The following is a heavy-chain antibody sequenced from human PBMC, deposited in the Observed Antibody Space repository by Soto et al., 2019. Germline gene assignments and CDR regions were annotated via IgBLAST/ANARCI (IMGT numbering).Heavy chain of an antibody. D-gene: IGHD4-17*01. CDR3: ARGPDYAGSLDY. CDR1: GGTFSNYA. J-gene: IGHJ4*02. CDR2: IILTFGTA. Sequence: QVRLVQSGAEVKKPGSSVKVSCKASGGTFSNYAISWVRQAPGQGLEWMGVIILTFGTANYAQKFQGRVTITADASMTTDYMELSGLTSEDTAVYYCARGPDYAGSLDYWGQGTLVTVSS. V-gene: IGHV1-69*12.